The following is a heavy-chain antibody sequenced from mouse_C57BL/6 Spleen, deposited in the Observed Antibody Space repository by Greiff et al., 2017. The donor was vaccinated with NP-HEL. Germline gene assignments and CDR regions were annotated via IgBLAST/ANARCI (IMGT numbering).Heavy chain of an antibody. CDR1: GFNIKDDY. CDR3: TTRETAQAGFAY. J-gene: IGHJ3*01. D-gene: IGHD3-2*02. V-gene: IGHV14-4*01. CDR2: IDPENGDT. Sequence: VQLQQSGAELVRPGASVKLSCTASGFNIKDDYMHWVKQRPEQGLEWIGWIDPENGDTEYASKFQGKATITADTSSSTAYLQLSSLTSEDTAVYYCTTRETAQAGFAYWGQGTLLTVSA.